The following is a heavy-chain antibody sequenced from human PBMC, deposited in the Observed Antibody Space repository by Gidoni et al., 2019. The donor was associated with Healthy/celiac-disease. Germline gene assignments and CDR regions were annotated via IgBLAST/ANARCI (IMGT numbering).Heavy chain of an antibody. J-gene: IGHJ4*02. CDR1: GYTFTTYA. Sequence: QVQLVQSGAEVKKPGASVKVSCKASGYTFTTYAMHWVRQAPGQRLEWMGWINAANGYTKYSKNFQGRVTMTRDTSESRAYMELSSMRSEDTAVYYCARDPGQYYFDFWGQGTMVTVSS. V-gene: IGHV1-3*01. CDR3: ARDPGQYYFDF. CDR2: INAANGYT.